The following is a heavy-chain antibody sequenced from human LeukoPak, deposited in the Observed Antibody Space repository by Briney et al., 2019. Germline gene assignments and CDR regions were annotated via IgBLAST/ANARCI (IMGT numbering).Heavy chain of an antibody. Sequence: ASVKVSCKASGYTFTSYGISWVRQAPGQGLEWMGWISAYNGNTNYAQKLQGRVTMTTDTSTSTAYTELRSLRSDDTAAYYCARSSSGLIDEFDYWGQGTLVTVSS. CDR1: GYTFTSYG. CDR2: ISAYNGNT. V-gene: IGHV1-18*01. J-gene: IGHJ4*02. CDR3: ARSSSGLIDEFDY. D-gene: IGHD2-15*01.